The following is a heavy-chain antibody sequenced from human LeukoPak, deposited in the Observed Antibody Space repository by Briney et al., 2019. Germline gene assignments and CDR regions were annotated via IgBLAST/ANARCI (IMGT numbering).Heavy chain of an antibody. J-gene: IGHJ5*02. CDR2: IYPGDSDT. CDR1: GYTFTSYW. Sequence: GASVKVSCKASGYTFTSYWIGWVRQMPGKGLEWMGIIYPGDSDTRYSPSFQGQVTISADKSISTAYLQWSSLKASDTAMYYCARLDYYDSSANWFDPWGQGTLVTVSS. CDR3: ARLDYYDSSANWFDP. D-gene: IGHD3-22*01. V-gene: IGHV5-51*01.